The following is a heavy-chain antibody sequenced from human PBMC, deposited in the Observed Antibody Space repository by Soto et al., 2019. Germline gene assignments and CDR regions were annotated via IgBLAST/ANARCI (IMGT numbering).Heavy chain of an antibody. CDR3: ARGDNFYYGMDV. V-gene: IGHV1-8*01. Sequence: QEQLVQSGAEVKKPGASVKVSCKASGYTFTSYDINWVRQATGQGLEWMGWMNPNSGNTGYAQKFQGRVTMTRNTSITTADMELSSLRSEDTAVYYCARGDNFYYGMDVWGQGTTVTVSS. CDR1: GYTFTSYD. D-gene: IGHD3-9*01. CDR2: MNPNSGNT. J-gene: IGHJ6*02.